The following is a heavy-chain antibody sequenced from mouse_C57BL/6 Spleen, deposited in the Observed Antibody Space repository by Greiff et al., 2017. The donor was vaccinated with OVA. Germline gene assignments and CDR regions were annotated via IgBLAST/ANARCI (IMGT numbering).Heavy chain of an antibody. V-gene: IGHV7-3*01. CDR1: GFTFTDYY. Sequence: EVQRVESGGGLVQPGGSLSLSCAASGFTFTDYYMSWVRQPPGKALEWLGFIRNKANGYTTEYSASVKGRFTISRDNSQSILYLQINALRAEDSATYYCARYEAVLYFDYWGQGTTLTVSS. CDR3: ARYEAVLYFDY. CDR2: IRNKANGYTT. J-gene: IGHJ2*01. D-gene: IGHD6-1*01.